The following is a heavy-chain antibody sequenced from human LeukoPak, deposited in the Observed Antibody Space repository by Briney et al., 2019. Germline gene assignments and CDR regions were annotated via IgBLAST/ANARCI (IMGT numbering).Heavy chain of an antibody. D-gene: IGHD3-10*01. CDR2: ISSSSSTI. Sequence: GGSLRLSCAASGFTFSSYSMNWVRQAPGKGLEWVSYISSSSSTIYYADSVKGRFTISRDNAKNSLYLQMNSLRAEDTAVYYCARDIYGSGSYFFYWGQGTLVTVSS. J-gene: IGHJ4*02. CDR3: ARDIYGSGSYFFY. V-gene: IGHV3-48*01. CDR1: GFTFSSYS.